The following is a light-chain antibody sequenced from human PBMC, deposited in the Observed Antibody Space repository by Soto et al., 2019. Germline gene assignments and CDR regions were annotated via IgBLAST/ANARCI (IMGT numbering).Light chain of an antibody. CDR3: CSDAGSYEV. Sequence: QSALTKPRSVSGSPGQTVTISCTGTSGDVGGYNYVSWFQQHPGKAPKLMIYDVSKRPSGVPDRFSGSKSGSTASLTIAGLQAEDEADYYCCSDAGSYEVFGTGTKLTVL. J-gene: IGLJ1*01. CDR1: SGDVGGYNY. CDR2: DVS. V-gene: IGLV2-11*01.